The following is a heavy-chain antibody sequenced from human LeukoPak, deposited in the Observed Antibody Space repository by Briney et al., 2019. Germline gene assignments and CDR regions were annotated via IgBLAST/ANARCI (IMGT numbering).Heavy chain of an antibody. J-gene: IGHJ3*02. V-gene: IGHV4-61*02. CDR3: ARGPGMATKEAFDI. D-gene: IGHD5-24*01. Sequence: PSETLSLTGTVSGGSISSDISYWSWIRQPAGKGLEWIGRIYTSGRNNYHPSLKSRVTISVDTSNNQFSLKLSSVTAADTAVYYCARGPGMATKEAFDIWGQGTMVTVSS. CDR1: GGSISSDISY. CDR2: IYTSGRN.